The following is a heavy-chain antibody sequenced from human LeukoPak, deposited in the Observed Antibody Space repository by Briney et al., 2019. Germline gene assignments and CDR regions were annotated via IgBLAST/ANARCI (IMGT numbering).Heavy chain of an antibody. Sequence: PSETLSLTCAVSGASISSSNYYWGWIRQPPGKGLEWIGSIYYSGSTYYNPSLKSRVTISVDTSKNQFSLKLSSVTAADTAVYYCARVTMVRGVIMVTKTSDYWGQGTLVTVSS. J-gene: IGHJ4*02. CDR3: ARVTMVRGVIMVTKTSDY. V-gene: IGHV4-39*07. CDR2: IYYSGST. CDR1: GASISSSNYY. D-gene: IGHD3-10*01.